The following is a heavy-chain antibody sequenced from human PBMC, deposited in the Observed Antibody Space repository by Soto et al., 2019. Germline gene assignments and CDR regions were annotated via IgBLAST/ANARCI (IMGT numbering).Heavy chain of an antibody. J-gene: IGHJ4*02. CDR3: AKGAGAAAGIIDY. CDR1: GFTFSSYW. D-gene: IGHD6-13*01. CDR2: IKQDGSEK. V-gene: IGHV3-7*01. Sequence: PGGSLRLSCAASGFTFSSYWMNWVRQAPGKGLEWVANIKQDGSEKYYVDSVKGRFTISRGNAKNSLYLQMNSLRAEDTAVYYCAKGAGAAAGIIDYWGQGTLVTVSS.